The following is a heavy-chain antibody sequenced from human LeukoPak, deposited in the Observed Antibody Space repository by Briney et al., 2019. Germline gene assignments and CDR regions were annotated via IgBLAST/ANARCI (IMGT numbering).Heavy chain of an antibody. J-gene: IGHJ4*02. CDR1: GGSFSGYY. Sequence: SETLSLTCAVYGGSFSGYYWSWIRQPPGKGLEWIGEINHSGSTNYNPSLKSRVTISVDTSKNQFSLKLSSVTAADTAVYYCARTSPFGSSWLPFDYWGQGTLVTVSS. V-gene: IGHV4-34*01. CDR3: ARTSPFGSSWLPFDY. D-gene: IGHD6-13*01. CDR2: INHSGST.